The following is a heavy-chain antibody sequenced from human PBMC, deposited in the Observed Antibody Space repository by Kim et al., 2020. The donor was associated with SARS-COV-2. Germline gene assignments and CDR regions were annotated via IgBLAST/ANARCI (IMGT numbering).Heavy chain of an antibody. Sequence: GGSLRLSCAASGFTFSSYEMNWVRQAPGKGLEWVSYISSSGSTIYYADSVKGRFTISRDNAKNSLYLQMNSLRAEDTAVYYCARERLTFLEWLSPIYYYYGMDVWGQGTTVTVSS. J-gene: IGHJ6*02. V-gene: IGHV3-48*03. CDR3: ARERLTFLEWLSPIYYYYGMDV. CDR2: ISSSGSTI. CDR1: GFTFSSYE. D-gene: IGHD3-3*02.